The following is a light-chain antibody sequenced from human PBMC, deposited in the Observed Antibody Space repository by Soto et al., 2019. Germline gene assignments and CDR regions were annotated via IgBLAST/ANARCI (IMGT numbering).Light chain of an antibody. CDR1: QSIDSW. V-gene: IGKV1-39*01. CDR3: QQSYSTPRT. J-gene: IGKJ1*01. Sequence: QRTQYPSTLSASVGDRVTITCLASQSIDSWLAWYQQKPGKAPKFLIYDASNLQSGVPSRFSGGGSGTDFTLTISSLQPEDFATYYCQQSYSTPRTFGQGTKVDIK. CDR2: DAS.